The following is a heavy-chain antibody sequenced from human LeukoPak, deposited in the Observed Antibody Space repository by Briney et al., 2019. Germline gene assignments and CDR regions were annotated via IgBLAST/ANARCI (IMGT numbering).Heavy chain of an antibody. CDR1: GYTFTSYG. CDR2: ISAYNGNT. D-gene: IGHD3-3*01. J-gene: IGHJ5*02. Sequence: GASVKVSCKASGYTFTSYGISWVRQAPGQGLEWMGWISAYNGNTNYAQKLQGRVTMTTDTSTSTAYMELRSLRSDDTAVYYCARDFYDFWSGYENWLDPWGQGTLVTVSS. CDR3: ARDFYDFWSGYENWLDP. V-gene: IGHV1-18*01.